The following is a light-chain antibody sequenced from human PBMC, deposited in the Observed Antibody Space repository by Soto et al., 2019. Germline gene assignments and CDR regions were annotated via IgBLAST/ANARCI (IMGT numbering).Light chain of an antibody. CDR1: SSDVGAYNY. V-gene: IGLV2-14*03. CDR2: DVS. Sequence: QSALTQPASVSGSPGQSITLSCTGTSSDVGAYNYVSWYQHLPGKAPKLMIYDVSNRPSGVSNRFSGSKSGNTASLTISGLQAEDEADYYCSSYTTSNTVVFGGGTKVTVL. J-gene: IGLJ2*01. CDR3: SSYTTSNTVV.